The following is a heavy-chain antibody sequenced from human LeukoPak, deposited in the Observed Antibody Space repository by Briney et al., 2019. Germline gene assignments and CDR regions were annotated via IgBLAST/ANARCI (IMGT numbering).Heavy chain of an antibody. CDR3: ARDEYYDFWSGLKIGGAFDI. J-gene: IGHJ3*02. CDR1: GFTFSDFW. V-gene: IGHV3-7*01. D-gene: IGHD3-3*01. CDR2: IKQDGSEK. Sequence: GGSLRLSCVVSGFTFSDFWMSWVRQAPGKGLEWVANIKQDGSEKYYVDSVKGRFTISRDNAKNSLYLQMNSLRAEDTAVYYCARDEYYDFWSGLKIGGAFDIWGQGTMVTVSS.